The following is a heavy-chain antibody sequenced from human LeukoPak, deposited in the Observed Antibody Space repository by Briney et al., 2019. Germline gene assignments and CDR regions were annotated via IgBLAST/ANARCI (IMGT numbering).Heavy chain of an antibody. V-gene: IGHV1-2*02. CDR2: INPNSGAT. J-gene: IGHJ4*02. D-gene: IGHD2-15*01. CDR1: GYSFTGYY. CDR3: ARDPQGWRFDS. Sequence: ASVKVSCKASGYSFTGYYMHWVRQAPGQGLEWMGWINPNSGATKYAQKFQGRVTMTRDTSISTAYMELSSLRSDDTAVYYCARDPQGWRFDSWGQGTLVTVSS.